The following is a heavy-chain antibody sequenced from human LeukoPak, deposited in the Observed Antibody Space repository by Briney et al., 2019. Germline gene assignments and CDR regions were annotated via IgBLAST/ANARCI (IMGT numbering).Heavy chain of an antibody. CDR2: IRGGGDNT. CDR3: AYRTGYTTRWFFDV. V-gene: IGHV3-23*01. J-gene: IGHJ6*01. Sequence: GGSLRLSCAASGFTFSRSGMSWVRQTPGKGLEWVSYIRGGGDNTYYAESVKGRFTISRDNSKNTLFLQMNSLRAEDTAVYYCAYRTGYTTRWFFDVWGQG. D-gene: IGHD2-8*02. CDR1: GFTFSRSG.